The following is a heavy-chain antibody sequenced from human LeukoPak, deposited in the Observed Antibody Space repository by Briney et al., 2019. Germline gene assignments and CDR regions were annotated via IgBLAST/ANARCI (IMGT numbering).Heavy chain of an antibody. CDR2: INPNSGGT. CDR1: GYTFTGYY. CDR3: ARGRCSSTSCYLPYYFDY. D-gene: IGHD2-2*01. V-gene: IGHV1-2*04. J-gene: IGHJ4*02. Sequence: ASVKVSCKASGYTFTGYYMHWVRQAPGQGLEWMGWINPNSGGTNYVQKFQGWVTMTRDTSISTAYMELSRLRSDDTAVYYCARGRCSSTSCYLPYYFDYWGQGTLVTVSS.